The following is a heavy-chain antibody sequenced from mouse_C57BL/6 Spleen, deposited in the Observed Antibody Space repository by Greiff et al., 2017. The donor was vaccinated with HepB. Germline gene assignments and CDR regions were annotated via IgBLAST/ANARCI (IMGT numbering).Heavy chain of an antibody. J-gene: IGHJ2*01. Sequence: ESGPGLVKPSQSLSLTCSVTGYSITSGYYWNWIRQFPGNKLEWMGYISYDGSNNYNPSLKNRISITRDTSKNQFFLKLNSVTTEDTATYYCARRAVVAMDDYWGQGTTLTVSS. CDR1: GYSITSGYY. CDR3: ARRAVVAMDDY. V-gene: IGHV3-6*01. D-gene: IGHD1-1*01. CDR2: ISYDGSN.